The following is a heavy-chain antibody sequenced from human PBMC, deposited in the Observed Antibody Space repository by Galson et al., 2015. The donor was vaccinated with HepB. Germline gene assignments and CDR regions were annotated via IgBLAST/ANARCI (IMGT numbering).Heavy chain of an antibody. CDR3: AREYTRGMQLPFDH. CDR1: KFSLSNYA. V-gene: IGHV3-30-3*01. J-gene: IGHJ4*02. Sequence: SLRLSCAASKFSLSNYAMHWVRQAPGKGLEWVAVISYDGSHKHYADSVKGRFTISRDNSKNTLFLQMNYLKTEDTALYYCAREYTRGMQLPFDHWGQGTLVTVSS. CDR2: ISYDGSHK. D-gene: IGHD6-6*01.